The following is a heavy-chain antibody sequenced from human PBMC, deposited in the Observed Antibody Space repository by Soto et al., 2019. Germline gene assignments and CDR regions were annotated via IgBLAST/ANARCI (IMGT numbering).Heavy chain of an antibody. CDR1: GFTFSSYA. CDR2: ISGSGGST. J-gene: IGHJ6*02. V-gene: IGHV3-23*01. CDR3: AKDGGWGDYYGMDV. D-gene: IGHD3-16*01. Sequence: GGSLRLSCAASGFTFSSYAMSWVRQAPGKGLEWVSAISGSGGSTYYADSVKGRFTISRDNSKNTLYLQMNSLRAEDTAVYYCAKDGGWGDYYGMDVWGQGTTVTVS.